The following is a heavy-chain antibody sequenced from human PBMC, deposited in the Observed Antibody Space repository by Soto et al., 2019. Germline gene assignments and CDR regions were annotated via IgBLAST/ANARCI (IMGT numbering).Heavy chain of an antibody. D-gene: IGHD6-19*01. Sequence: GGSLRLSCAASGFTFSSYGMSWVRQSPGKGLEWVSAISGSGGSTCYADSVKGRFTISRDNSKNTLYLQMNSLRAEDTAVYYCAKDTAVAGTVGYYYYYGMDVWGQGTTVTVSS. V-gene: IGHV3-23*01. J-gene: IGHJ6*02. CDR1: GFTFSSYG. CDR2: ISGSGGST. CDR3: AKDTAVAGTVGYYYYYGMDV.